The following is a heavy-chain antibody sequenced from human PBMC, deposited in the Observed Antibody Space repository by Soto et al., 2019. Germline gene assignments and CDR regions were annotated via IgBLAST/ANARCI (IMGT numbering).Heavy chain of an antibody. Sequence: GGSLRLSCAASGFTFRTYTVNWVRQAPGKGLEWVSCISGTSSYIYYADSVKGRFTISRDNSRNSLFLQMDSLRADDTAMYYYARATLHASLDLWRQGTMVTVSS. CDR1: GFTFRTYT. CDR2: ISGTSSYI. D-gene: IGHD3-16*01. V-gene: IGHV3-21*04. CDR3: ARATLHASLDL. J-gene: IGHJ3*01.